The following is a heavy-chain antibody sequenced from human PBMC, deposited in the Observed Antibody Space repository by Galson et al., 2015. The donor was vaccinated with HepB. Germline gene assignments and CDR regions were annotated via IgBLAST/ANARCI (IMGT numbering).Heavy chain of an antibody. CDR3: VRGSGGSGYDYWGDS. Sequence: SLRLSCAASGFTLSSFGMHWVRQAPGKGLEWVAVIWYDGTKKYYPDSVKGRFTISRDNFKNTLYLQMNSLRVEDTAVYYCVRGSGGSGYDYWGDSWGQGTLVTVSS. CDR1: GFTLSSFG. V-gene: IGHV3-33*01. CDR2: IWYDGTKK. D-gene: IGHD3-22*01. J-gene: IGHJ4*02.